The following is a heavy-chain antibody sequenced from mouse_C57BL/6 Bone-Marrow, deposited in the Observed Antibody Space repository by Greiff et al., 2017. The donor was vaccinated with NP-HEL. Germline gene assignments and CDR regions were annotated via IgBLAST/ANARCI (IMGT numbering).Heavy chain of an antibody. CDR1: GYTFTSYW. V-gene: IGHV1-55*01. D-gene: IGHD3-2*02. CDR3: ARSRTAQATYAY. Sequence: QVQLQQPGAELVKPGASVKMSCKASGYTFTSYWITWVKQRPGQGLEWIGDIYPGSGSTNYNEKLKSKATLTVDTSSSTAYMQLSSLTSEDSAVYYCARSRTAQATYAYWGQGTLVTVSA. J-gene: IGHJ3*01. CDR2: IYPGSGST.